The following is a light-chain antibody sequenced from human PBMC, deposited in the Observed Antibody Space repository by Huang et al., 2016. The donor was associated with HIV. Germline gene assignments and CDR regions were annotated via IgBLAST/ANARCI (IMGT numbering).Light chain of an antibody. J-gene: IGKJ4*01. Sequence: IQLTQSPSSLSASVGDRVTITCRASLGISTYLAWYQLKPGKVPRLLIYDASTLQRHGPSRFSGRGSVTDFTLTINSLQPENFATYYGQQLYSYPLTFGGGTKLEI. V-gene: IGKV1-9*01. CDR2: DAS. CDR1: LGISTY. CDR3: QQLYSYPLT.